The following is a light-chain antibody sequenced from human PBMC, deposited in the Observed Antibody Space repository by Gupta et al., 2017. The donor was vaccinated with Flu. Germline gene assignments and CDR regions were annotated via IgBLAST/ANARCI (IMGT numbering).Light chain of an antibody. CDR3: QQSHNWPPHT. CDR2: GAS. V-gene: IGKV3-15*01. Sequence: IVMTQSPATLSVSPGERVTLSCRASQSVSSNLAWYQQKPGQAPRLLMYGASIRATGIPVRFSGGGFGTEFTLTISSLQSEDFAVYYCQQSHNWPPHTFGQGTNLEI. J-gene: IGKJ2*01. CDR1: QSVSSN.